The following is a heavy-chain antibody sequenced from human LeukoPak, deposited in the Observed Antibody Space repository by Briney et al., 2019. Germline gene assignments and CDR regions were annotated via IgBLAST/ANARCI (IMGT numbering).Heavy chain of an antibody. CDR2: IIPIYGTA. CDR3: ARERGRLRFLEWFFDY. D-gene: IGHD3-3*01. J-gene: IGHJ4*02. CDR1: GGTFSSYA. Sequence: SVKVSCKASGGTFSSYAISWVRQAPGQGLEWMGRIIPIYGTANYAQKFQGRVTITTDESTSTAYMELSSLRSEDTAVYYCARERGRLRFLEWFFDYWGQGTLVTVSS. V-gene: IGHV1-69*05.